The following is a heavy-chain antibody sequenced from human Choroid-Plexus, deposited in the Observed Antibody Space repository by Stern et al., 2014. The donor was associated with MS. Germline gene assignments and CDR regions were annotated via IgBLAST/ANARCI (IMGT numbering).Heavy chain of an antibody. D-gene: IGHD2-15*01. CDR2: ISDDGSDK. J-gene: IGHJ4*02. Sequence: VQLEESGGGVAQPGRPLILSCAASGFTFSNFGMHWVRQAPGKGLEWVALISDDGSDKYYADSVKGRFTIFRDNSKNTLYMHMNSLRAEDTAVYYCAKDRQWSTYFFDYWGQGSLVTVSS. CDR1: GFTFSNFG. V-gene: IGHV3-30*18. CDR3: AKDRQWSTYFFDY.